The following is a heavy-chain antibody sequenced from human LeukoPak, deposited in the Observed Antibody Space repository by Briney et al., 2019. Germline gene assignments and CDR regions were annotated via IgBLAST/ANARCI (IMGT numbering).Heavy chain of an antibody. V-gene: IGHV3-48*03. Sequence: GGSLRLSCAAFGFTFSNYEMNWVRQAPGKGLEWVAYISSSGSTIYSADSVKGRFTISRDNAKNSLYLQMNSLRAEDTAVYYCARDAITGTTPLLDSWGQGTLVTVSS. CDR2: ISSSGSTI. CDR3: ARDAITGTTPLLDS. J-gene: IGHJ4*02. CDR1: GFTFSNYE. D-gene: IGHD1-20*01.